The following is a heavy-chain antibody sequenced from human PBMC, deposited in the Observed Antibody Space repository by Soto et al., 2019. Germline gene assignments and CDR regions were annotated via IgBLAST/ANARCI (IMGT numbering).Heavy chain of an antibody. CDR2: ISYDGSNK. Sequence: GGSLRLSCAAPGFTFSSYGMHWVRQAPGKGLEWVAVISYDGSNKYYADSVKGRFTISRDNSKNTLYLQMNSLRAEDTAVYYCAKDLVSVVVVPAASLGYYYGMDVWGQGTTVTVSS. CDR1: GFTFSSYG. J-gene: IGHJ6*02. V-gene: IGHV3-30*18. CDR3: AKDLVSVVVVPAASLGYYYGMDV. D-gene: IGHD2-2*01.